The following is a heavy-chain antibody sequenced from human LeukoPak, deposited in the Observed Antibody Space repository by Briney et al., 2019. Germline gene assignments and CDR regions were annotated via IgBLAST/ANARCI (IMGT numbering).Heavy chain of an antibody. CDR3: ASIRTSYYYDSSGYSYYFDY. Sequence: SETLSLTCTVSGYSISSSYYWGWIRQPPGKGLEWIGSIYYSGSTYYNPSLKSRVTISVDTSKNQFSLKLSSVTAADTAVYYCASIRTSYYYDSSGYSYYFDYWGQGTLVTVSS. CDR2: IYYSGST. J-gene: IGHJ4*02. V-gene: IGHV4-38-2*02. CDR1: GYSISSSYY. D-gene: IGHD3-22*01.